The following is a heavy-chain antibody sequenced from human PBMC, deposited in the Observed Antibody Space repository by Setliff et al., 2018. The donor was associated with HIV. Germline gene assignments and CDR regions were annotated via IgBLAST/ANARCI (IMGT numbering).Heavy chain of an antibody. V-gene: IGHV3-48*03. J-gene: IGHJ3*02. CDR3: AAYYYDTGVYASDI. Sequence: GGSLRLSCAASGFTFSSYGINWVRQAPGKGLEWVSYISSSGSTIYYADSVKGRFTISRDNAKNSLYLQMNSLRAEDTAVYYCAAYYYDTGVYASDIWGQGTMVTVSS. CDR2: ISSSGSTI. CDR1: GFTFSSYG. D-gene: IGHD3-22*01.